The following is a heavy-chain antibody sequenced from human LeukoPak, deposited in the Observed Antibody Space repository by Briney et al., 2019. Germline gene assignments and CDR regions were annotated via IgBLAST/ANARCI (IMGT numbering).Heavy chain of an antibody. V-gene: IGHV4-30-4*01. D-gene: IGHD2-2*01. CDR2: IYYSGST. J-gene: IGHJ4*02. Sequence: SETLSLTCTVSGGSISSGDYYWSWIRQPPGKGLEWIGYIYYSGSTYYNPSLKSRVTISVDTSKNQFSLKLSSVTAADTAVYYCARGVQGLYYFDYWGQGTLVTVSS. CDR3: ARGVQGLYYFDY. CDR1: GGSISSGDYY.